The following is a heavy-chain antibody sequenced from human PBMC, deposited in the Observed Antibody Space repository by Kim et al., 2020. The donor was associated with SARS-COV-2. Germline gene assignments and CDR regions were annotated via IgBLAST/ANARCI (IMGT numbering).Heavy chain of an antibody. Sequence: GVSLRLSCAASGFTFSSYSMNWVRQAPGKGLEWVSSISSSSSYIYYADSVKGRFTISRDNAKNSLYLQMNSLRAEDTAVYYCARDGVVVPADYWGQGTLVTVSS. CDR2: ISSSSSYI. J-gene: IGHJ4*02. CDR1: GFTFSSYS. CDR3: ARDGVVVPADY. V-gene: IGHV3-21*01. D-gene: IGHD2-2*01.